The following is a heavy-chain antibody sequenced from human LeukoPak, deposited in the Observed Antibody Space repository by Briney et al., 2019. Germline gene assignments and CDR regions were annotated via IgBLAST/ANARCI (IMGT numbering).Heavy chain of an antibody. J-gene: IGHJ4*02. CDR1: GLRFRNYG. CDR2: IRYDGSNQ. CDR3: ATDRNSGKYYDY. V-gene: IGHV3-30*02. D-gene: IGHD1-26*01. Sequence: PGGSLRLSCAASGLRFRNYGVHWVRQAPGKGLEWVAVIRYDGSNQYYVDSVKGRFTVSRDNAKNTLYLQMNSLRAEDTAVYYCATDRNSGKYYDYWGQGTLVTVSS.